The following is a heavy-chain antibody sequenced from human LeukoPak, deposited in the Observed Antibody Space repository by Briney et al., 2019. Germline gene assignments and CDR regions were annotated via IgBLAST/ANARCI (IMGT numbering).Heavy chain of an antibody. CDR3: AKSPSLTTLYYYYMDV. D-gene: IGHD4-17*01. V-gene: IGHV1-2*02. CDR2: INPNSGGT. Sequence: ASVKVSCKASGYTFTGYYMHWVRQAPGQGLEWMGWINPNSGGTNYAQKFQGRVTMTRDTSISTAYMELSRLRSDDTAVYYCAKSPSLTTLYYYYMDVWGKGTTVTVSS. CDR1: GYTFTGYY. J-gene: IGHJ6*03.